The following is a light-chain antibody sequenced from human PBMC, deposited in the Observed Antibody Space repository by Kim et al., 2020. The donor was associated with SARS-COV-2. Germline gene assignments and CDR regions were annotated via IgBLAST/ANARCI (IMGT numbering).Light chain of an antibody. J-gene: IGLJ2*01. CDR2: RNN. V-gene: IGLV1-47*01. Sequence: QSVLTQPPSASGTPGQRVTISCSGSSSSIGSNYVYWYQQLPGTAPKLLIYRNNQRPSGVPDRFSGSKSGTSASLGISGLRTKDEADYYCAAWDDSLSGVVFGGGTQLTVL. CDR3: AAWDDSLSGVV. CDR1: SSSIGSNY.